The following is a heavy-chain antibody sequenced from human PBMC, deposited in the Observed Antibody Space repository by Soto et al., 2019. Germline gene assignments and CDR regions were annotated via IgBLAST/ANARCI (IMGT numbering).Heavy chain of an antibody. CDR2: IYYSGST. J-gene: IGHJ4*02. CDR1: GGSININTYS. CDR3: ARHVGAAIGELVY. D-gene: IGHD3-3*01. V-gene: IGHV4-39*01. Sequence: QLQLQESGPGLVKPSETLSLTCAVTGGSININTYSWGWIRQPPGKGLEWIGSIYYSGSTYYNPSLKSRVTIYVDTSKNQFSLKLSSVTAADTAVYYCARHVGAAIGELVYWGQGTLVTVSS.